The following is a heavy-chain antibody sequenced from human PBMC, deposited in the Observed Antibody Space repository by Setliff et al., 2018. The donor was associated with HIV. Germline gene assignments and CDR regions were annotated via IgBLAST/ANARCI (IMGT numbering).Heavy chain of an antibody. CDR3: ARSGGDCSGISCYSLWFDP. CDR1: GFRFETFG. V-gene: IGHV3-33*07. CDR2: IGQDGSEK. J-gene: IGHJ5*02. D-gene: IGHD2-15*01. Sequence: GGSLRLSCAASGFRFETFGMYWVRQAPGKGLEWVANIGQDGSEKNYVDSVKGRFTISRDNSNNMLFLQMNSLRTEDTAVYCCARSGGDCSGISCYSLWFDPWGHGTLVTVSS.